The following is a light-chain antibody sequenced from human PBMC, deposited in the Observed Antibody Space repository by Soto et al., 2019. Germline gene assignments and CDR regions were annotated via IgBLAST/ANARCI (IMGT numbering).Light chain of an antibody. CDR3: SSYTLSDTLVM. Sequence: QSVLTQPASVSGSPGQSITISCTGTSSDIGAYNYVSWYQQHPSKSPKLIIFDVTNRPSGVSDRFSGSKSGNTASLTISGLQPEDEADYYCSSYTLSDTLVMSGGGTKVTVL. V-gene: IGLV2-14*03. J-gene: IGLJ3*02. CDR1: SSDIGAYNY. CDR2: DVT.